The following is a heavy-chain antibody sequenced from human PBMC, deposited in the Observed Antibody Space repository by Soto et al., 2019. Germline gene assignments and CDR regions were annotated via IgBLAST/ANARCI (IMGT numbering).Heavy chain of an antibody. D-gene: IGHD3-10*01. J-gene: IGHJ4*02. Sequence: QVQLVQSGAEVKKPGASVKVSCKASGYTFSSYDITWVRQAAGRGHEWMGWVNTNSGDTDYAQKFQGRVTMTRHTSRRTAYMELSSLRSEDSAVYYCAMKGFIVWFLDFWGQGTLVTVSS. CDR1: GYTFSSYD. V-gene: IGHV1-8*01. CDR2: VNTNSGDT. CDR3: AMKGFIVWFLDF.